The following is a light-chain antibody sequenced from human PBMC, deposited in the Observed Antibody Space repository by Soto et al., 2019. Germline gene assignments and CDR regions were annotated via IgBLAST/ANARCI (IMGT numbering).Light chain of an antibody. CDR3: QSYDSSLSAWV. CDR1: NSNIGAGYD. J-gene: IGLJ3*02. V-gene: IGLV1-40*01. CDR2: YNT. Sequence: QPVLTQPPSVSGAPGQRVTISCTGKNSNIGAGYDVHWYQQLPGTAPKLLISYNTKRTPGVPDRFSGSKSGTSASLAIAWLQAEDEADYYCQSYDSSLSAWVFGGGTKLTVL.